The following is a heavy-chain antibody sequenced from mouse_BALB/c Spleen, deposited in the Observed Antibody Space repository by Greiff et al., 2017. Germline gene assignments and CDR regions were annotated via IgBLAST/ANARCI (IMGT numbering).Heavy chain of an antibody. D-gene: IGHD2-1*01. CDR2: IDTSDSYT. Sequence: QVQLQQPGAELVMPGASVKMSCKASGYTFTDYWMHWVKQRPGQGLEWIGAIDTSDSYTSYNQKFKGKATLTVDESSSTAYMQLSSLTSEDSAVYYCARGGNYRYFDVWGAGTTVTVSS. V-gene: IGHV1-69*01. CDR1: GYTFTDYW. CDR3: ARGGNYRYFDV. J-gene: IGHJ1*01.